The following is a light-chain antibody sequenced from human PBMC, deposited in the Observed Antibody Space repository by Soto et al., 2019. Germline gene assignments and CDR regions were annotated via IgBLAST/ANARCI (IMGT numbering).Light chain of an antibody. V-gene: IGKV4-1*01. CDR1: QIVLYSSNNKNY. Sequence: DIVMTQSPDSLAVSLGERATINCKSSQIVLYSSNNKNYLAWYQHKPGQPPKALIYWASTRESGVPDRFSGSGSGTDFTLTISSLQAEDVAVYYCQQYYTTPWTFGQGTKVDIK. CDR3: QQYYTTPWT. CDR2: WAS. J-gene: IGKJ1*01.